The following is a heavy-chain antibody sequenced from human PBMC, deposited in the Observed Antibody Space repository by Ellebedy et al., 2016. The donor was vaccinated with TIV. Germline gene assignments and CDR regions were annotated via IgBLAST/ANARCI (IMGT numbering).Heavy chain of an antibody. CDR3: ARTTMLRGVIISPIILFDY. Sequence: GGSLRLXXAASGFTFNSYTMNWVRQAPGKGLEWVSSISSSGSYIYYADSVRGRFTISRDNSKNTLYLQMNSLRAEDTAVYYCARTTMLRGVIISPIILFDYWGQGTLVTVSS. CDR1: GFTFNSYT. J-gene: IGHJ4*02. D-gene: IGHD3-10*01. CDR2: ISSSGSYI. V-gene: IGHV3-21*01.